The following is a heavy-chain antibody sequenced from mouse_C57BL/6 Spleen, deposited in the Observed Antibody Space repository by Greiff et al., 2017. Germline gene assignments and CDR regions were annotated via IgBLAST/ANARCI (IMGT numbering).Heavy chain of an antibody. CDR3: ARSPIYYDYDRYFDV. CDR1: GYSITSDY. Sequence: VQLKESGPGLVKPSQSLSLTCSVSGYSITSDYWNWIRKCPGNKLEYMGYISYSGSTYYNPSLKSGISITRDTSKNQYDLQLHSVATEDTATYYCARSPIYYDYDRYFDVWGTGTTVTVSS. V-gene: IGHV3-8*01. D-gene: IGHD2-4*01. J-gene: IGHJ1*03. CDR2: ISYSGST.